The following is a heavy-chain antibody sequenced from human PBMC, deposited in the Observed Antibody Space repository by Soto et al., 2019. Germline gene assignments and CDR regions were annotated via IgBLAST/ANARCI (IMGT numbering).Heavy chain of an antibody. CDR3: ARDALPSGVLNAPNWFDP. Sequence: GASVKVSCKASGYTFISYGISWVRQAPGQGLEWMGWISAYNGNTNYAQKLQDRVTVTTDTSTSTAYMELRSLRSDDTAVYYCARDALPSGVLNAPNWFDPWGQGTLVTVSS. CDR1: GYTFISYG. J-gene: IGHJ5*02. D-gene: IGHD3-10*01. V-gene: IGHV1-18*01. CDR2: ISAYNGNT.